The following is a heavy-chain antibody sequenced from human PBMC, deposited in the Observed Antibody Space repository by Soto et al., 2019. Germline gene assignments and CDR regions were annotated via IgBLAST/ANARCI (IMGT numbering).Heavy chain of an antibody. CDR3: ARGGTMVRGGLRGWFDP. CDR2: IIPLFGTA. CDR1: GGTFSNYA. D-gene: IGHD3-10*01. V-gene: IGHV1-69*06. J-gene: IGHJ5*02. Sequence: SVKVSCKASGGTFSNYALSWVRQAPGQGLEWVGGIIPLFGTANYAQKFQGRVTITADKSTSTAYMDLSSLRSEDTAVYYCARGGTMVRGGLRGWFDPWGQGTLVNVSS.